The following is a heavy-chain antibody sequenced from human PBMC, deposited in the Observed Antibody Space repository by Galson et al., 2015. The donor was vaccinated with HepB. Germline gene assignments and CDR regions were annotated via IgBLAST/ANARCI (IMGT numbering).Heavy chain of an antibody. CDR2: IKQDGSEK. CDR3: ARDLPYYYDSSGYYSHGGVEGAFDI. V-gene: IGHV3-7*03. Sequence: SLRLSCAASGFTFSSYWMSWVRQAPGKGLEWVANIKQDGSEKYYVDSVKGRFTISRDNAKNSLYLQMNSLRAEDTAVYYCARDLPYYYDSSGYYSHGGVEGAFDIWGQGTMVTVSS. CDR1: GFTFSSYW. J-gene: IGHJ3*02. D-gene: IGHD3-22*01.